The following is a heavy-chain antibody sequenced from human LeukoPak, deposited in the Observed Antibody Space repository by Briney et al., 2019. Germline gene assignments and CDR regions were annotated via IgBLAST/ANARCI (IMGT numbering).Heavy chain of an antibody. CDR1: GFTFSSYE. D-gene: IGHD1-26*01. V-gene: IGHV3-48*03. J-gene: IGHJ3*02. CDR2: ISSSGSTI. Sequence: GGSLRLSCAASGFTFSSYEMNWVRQAPGKGLEWVSYISSSGSTIYYADSVKGRFTISRDNAKNSLYLQMNSLRAEDTAVYYCARDREEVGAHRREEEPNDAFDIWGQGTMVTVSS. CDR3: ARDREEVGAHRREEEPNDAFDI.